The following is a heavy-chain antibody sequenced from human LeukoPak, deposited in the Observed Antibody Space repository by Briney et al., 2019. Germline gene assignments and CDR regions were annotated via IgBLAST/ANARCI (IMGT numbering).Heavy chain of an antibody. CDR1: GFTFSDHA. D-gene: IGHD3-22*01. Sequence: GGSLRLSCAASGFTFSDHAMSWVRQAPGKGLEWVSAISGSGGSVYCADSVKGRLTISRDNSKNTLHLQMNSLRAEDTAVYYCAKDRSSGYSYYSKWGQGTLVTVSS. CDR3: AKDRSSGYSYYSK. CDR2: ISGSGGSV. V-gene: IGHV3-23*01. J-gene: IGHJ4*02.